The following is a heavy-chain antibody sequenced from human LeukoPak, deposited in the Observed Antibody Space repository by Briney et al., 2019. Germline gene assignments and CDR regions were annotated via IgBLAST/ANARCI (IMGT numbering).Heavy chain of an antibody. CDR1: GYTFTSYY. CDR3: AREGNKRLLLPVGFDY. CDR2: INSSGGST. V-gene: IGHV1-46*01. D-gene: IGHD3-22*01. Sequence: ASVKVSCKASGYTFTSYYMHWVRQAPGQGLEWMGIINSSGGSTSYAQKFQGRVTMTRDMSTSTVYMELSSLRSEDTAVYYCAREGNKRLLLPVGFDYWGQGTLVTVSS. J-gene: IGHJ4*02.